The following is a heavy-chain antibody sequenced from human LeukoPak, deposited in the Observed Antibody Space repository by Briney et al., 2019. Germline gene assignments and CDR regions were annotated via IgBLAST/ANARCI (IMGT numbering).Heavy chain of an antibody. CDR1: GFPFSSYW. CDR3: VRQQTPHGNFDY. V-gene: IGHV3-7*03. D-gene: IGHD1-26*01. CDR2: IKQDGSKK. J-gene: IGHJ4*02. Sequence: PGGSLRLSCVASGFPFSSYWMTWVRQAPGKGLEWVANIKQDGSKKSYVDSVKGRFTISRENAKNSLSLQMNSLRAEDTAVYYCVRQQTPHGNFDYWGQGTLVTVSS.